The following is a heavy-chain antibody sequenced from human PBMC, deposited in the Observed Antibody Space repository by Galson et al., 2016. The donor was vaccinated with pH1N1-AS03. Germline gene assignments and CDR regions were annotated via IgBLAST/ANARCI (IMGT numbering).Heavy chain of an antibody. D-gene: IGHD3-10*01. J-gene: IGHJ4*02. V-gene: IGHV1-69-2*01. CDR2: VDPGDGER. Sequence: VKVSCKVSGYTFTDLYLHWLQQAPGKGLEWMGLVDPGDGERIYAERFQGRVTMTTDTSTSTAYMELRSLRSDDTAVYYCARSGSGSFYEGDFWGQGTLVSVSS. CDR1: GYTFTDLY. CDR3: ARSGSGSFYEGDF.